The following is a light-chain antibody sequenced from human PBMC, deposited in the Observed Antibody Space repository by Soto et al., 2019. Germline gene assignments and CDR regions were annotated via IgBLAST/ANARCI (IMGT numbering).Light chain of an antibody. V-gene: IGKV3-15*01. Sequence: EIVMTQSPATLSVSPGERATLSCRASQSVSSNLAWYQQQPGQAPRLLIYAASARATGIPASFSGSGSGTEFTLTISSLQSEDFALYYCQQYNSWPPLTFGGVNKVELK. CDR1: QSVSSN. J-gene: IGKJ4*01. CDR2: AAS. CDR3: QQYNSWPPLT.